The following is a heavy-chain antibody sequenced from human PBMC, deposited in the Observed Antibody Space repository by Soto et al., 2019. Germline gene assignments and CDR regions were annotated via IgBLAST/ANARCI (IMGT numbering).Heavy chain of an antibody. J-gene: IGHJ3*02. V-gene: IGHV1-46*01. CDR2: INPSGGST. D-gene: IGHD3-16*01. Sequence: QVQLVQSGAEVKKPGASVKVSCKASGYTFTSYYMHWVRQAPGQGLEWMGIINPSGGSTSYAQKFLGRVTMTRDTSTSTVYMDLSSLRSDDKAVYYCARSRPRLGALTLHEGAFDIWGQGTMVTVSS. CDR3: ARSRPRLGALTLHEGAFDI. CDR1: GYTFTSYY.